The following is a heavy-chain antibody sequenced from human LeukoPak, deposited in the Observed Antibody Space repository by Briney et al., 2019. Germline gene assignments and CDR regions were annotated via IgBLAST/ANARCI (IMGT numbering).Heavy chain of an antibody. CDR2: INLNSGGT. D-gene: IGHD6-19*01. CDR1: RYTFTGDY. CDR3: ARGSSGWSADY. V-gene: IGHV1-2*02. Sequence: PSLKPSCKASRYTFTGDYMQCVPQAPGQRLGWMGWINLNSGGTNYAQKFQGRVTMTRDKSISTAYMELSRLRSDDTAVYYCARGSSGWSADYWGQGTLVTVSS. J-gene: IGHJ4*02.